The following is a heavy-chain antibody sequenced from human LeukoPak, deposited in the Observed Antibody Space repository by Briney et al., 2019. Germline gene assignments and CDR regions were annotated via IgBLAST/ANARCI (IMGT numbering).Heavy chain of an antibody. Sequence: GGSLRLSCAASGFTFNTYSMNWVRQAPGKGLEWVSYISGSSRTMYYADSVKGRFTISRDNAKNSLCLQMNSLRAEDTAMYYCARDLGLYDYGGNIDYWGQGTLVTVSS. CDR3: ARDLGLYDYGGNIDY. J-gene: IGHJ4*02. D-gene: IGHD4-23*01. CDR1: GFTFNTYS. CDR2: ISGSSRTM. V-gene: IGHV3-48*04.